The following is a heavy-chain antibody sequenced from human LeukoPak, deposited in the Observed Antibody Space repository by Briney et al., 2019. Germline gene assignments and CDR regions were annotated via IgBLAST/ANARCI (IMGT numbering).Heavy chain of an antibody. Sequence: SETLSLTCAVYGGSFSGYYWSWIRQPAGKGLEWIGRIYTSGSTNYNPSLKSRVTISVDTSKNQFSLKLSSVTAADTAVYYCARDAYDYYDSSAPRDYVIWGQGTMVTVSS. V-gene: IGHV4-4*07. CDR3: ARDAYDYYDSSAPRDYVI. CDR1: GGSFSGYY. D-gene: IGHD3-22*01. J-gene: IGHJ3*02. CDR2: IYTSGST.